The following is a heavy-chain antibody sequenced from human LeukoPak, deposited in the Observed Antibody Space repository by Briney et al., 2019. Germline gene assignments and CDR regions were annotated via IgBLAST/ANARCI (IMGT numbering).Heavy chain of an antibody. CDR1: GYTFTSYG. Sequence: ASVKVSCKASGYTFTSYGISWVRQAPGQGLEWMGWISAYNGNTNYAQKLQGRVTMTTDTSTSTAYMELRSLRSDDTAVYYCATSSRRGSSPREDYWGQGTLVTVSS. V-gene: IGHV1-18*01. CDR2: ISAYNGNT. CDR3: ATSSRRGSSPREDY. D-gene: IGHD6-6*01. J-gene: IGHJ4*02.